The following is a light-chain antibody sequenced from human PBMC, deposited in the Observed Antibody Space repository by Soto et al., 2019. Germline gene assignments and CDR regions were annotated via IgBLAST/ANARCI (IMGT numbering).Light chain of an antibody. J-gene: IGKJ4*01. CDR1: QTVTNSY. V-gene: IGKV3-20*01. CDR2: GAS. CDR3: QHYGSQLI. Sequence: EIVLTQSPGTLSLSPGERATLSCRASQTVTNSYLAWYQQQPGQAPRLLIYGASTRATGIPDRFSGSGSGTDFTLTISRLEPEDFALYYCQHYGSQLIFGGGTAVEIK.